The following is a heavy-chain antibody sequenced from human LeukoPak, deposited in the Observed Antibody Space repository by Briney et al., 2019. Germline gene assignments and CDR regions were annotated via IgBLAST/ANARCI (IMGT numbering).Heavy chain of an antibody. D-gene: IGHD3-3*01. J-gene: IGHJ5*02. CDR2: IIPIFGTA. Sequence: SVKVSCKASGGTFSSYAVSWARQAPGQGLEWMGGIIPIFGTANYAQKFQGRVTITTDESTSTAYMELSSLRSEDTAVYYCARTGEPYDFWSGYYGNWFDPWGQGTLVTVSS. V-gene: IGHV1-69*05. CDR1: GGTFSSYA. CDR3: ARTGEPYDFWSGYYGNWFDP.